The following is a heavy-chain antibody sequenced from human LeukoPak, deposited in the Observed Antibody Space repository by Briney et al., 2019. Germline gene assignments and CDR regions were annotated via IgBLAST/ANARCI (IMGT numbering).Heavy chain of an antibody. J-gene: IGHJ5*02. CDR2: ISAYNGNT. CDR1: GYTFTSYG. V-gene: IGHV1-18*01. D-gene: IGHD6-13*01. CDR3: AREYRSSWYEENWFDP. Sequence: ASVKVSCKASGYTFTSYGISWVRQAPGQGLEWMGWISAYNGNTSYARKLQGRVTMTTETSTSTAYMELRSLRSDDTAVYYCAREYRSSWYEENWFDPWGQGTLVTVSS.